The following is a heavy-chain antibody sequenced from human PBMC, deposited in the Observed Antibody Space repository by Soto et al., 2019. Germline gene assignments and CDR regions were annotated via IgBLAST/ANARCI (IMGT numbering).Heavy chain of an antibody. CDR3: ARGSGFQAGVHGY. CDR2: INTDGTST. J-gene: IGHJ4*02. V-gene: IGHV3-74*01. Sequence: EVQLVESGGGLVQPGGSLRLSCAASGFSFSSYWMHWVRQAPGRGLMWVSRINTDGTSTSYADSVKGRFTISRDNGKNTLYLQMNSLRAEDTAVYYCARGSGFQAGVHGYWVQGILITVSS. CDR1: GFSFSSYW. D-gene: IGHD6-25*01.